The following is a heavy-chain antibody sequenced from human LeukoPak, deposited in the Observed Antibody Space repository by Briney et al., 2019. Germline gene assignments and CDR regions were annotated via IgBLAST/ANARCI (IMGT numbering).Heavy chain of an antibody. CDR3: ARVIYSGWEGELSD. D-gene: IGHD6-19*01. CDR2: INSDGSTT. J-gene: IGHJ4*02. Sequence: SGGSLRLSCAASGFTFSGYWMHWVGQAPGKGLVWVSRINSDGSTTSYADSVMGRFTISRDNAKNTLYLQMNSLRAEDTAVYYCARVIYSGWEGELSDWGQGTLVTVSS. CDR1: GFTFSGYW. V-gene: IGHV3-74*01.